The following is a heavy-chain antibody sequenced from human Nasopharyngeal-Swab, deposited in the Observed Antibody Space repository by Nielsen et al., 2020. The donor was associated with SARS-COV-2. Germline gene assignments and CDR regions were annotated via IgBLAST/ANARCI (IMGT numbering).Heavy chain of an antibody. CDR3: AREHREASYDLWSGYYDY. Sequence: WIRQPPGKGLEWIGYIYYSGSTNYNPSLKSRVTISVDTSKNQFSLKLSSVTAADTAVYYCAREHREASYDLWSGYYDYWGQGTLVTVSS. J-gene: IGHJ4*02. CDR2: IYYSGST. V-gene: IGHV4-59*01. D-gene: IGHD3-3*01.